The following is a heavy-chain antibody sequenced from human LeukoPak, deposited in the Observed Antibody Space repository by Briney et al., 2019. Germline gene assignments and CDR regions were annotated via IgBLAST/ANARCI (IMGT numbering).Heavy chain of an antibody. CDR3: AIRTDYYGSGSYQNWFDP. D-gene: IGHD3-10*01. CDR2: IYYSGNT. CDR1: GGSISSTTYY. Sequence: PSETLPLTCSVSGGSISSTTYYWGWIRQPPGKGLEWIGSIYYSGNTHYNPSLKSRVTISVDTSRNQFSLKLTSLTAADRAVYYCAIRTDYYGSGSYQNWFDPWGQGILVTVSS. V-gene: IGHV4-39*01. J-gene: IGHJ5*02.